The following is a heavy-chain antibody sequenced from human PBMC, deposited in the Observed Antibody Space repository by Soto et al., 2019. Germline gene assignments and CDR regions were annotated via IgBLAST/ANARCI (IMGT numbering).Heavy chain of an antibody. J-gene: IGHJ4*02. CDR2: IYYSGST. CDR1: GGSISSYY. V-gene: IGHV4-59*12. D-gene: IGHD1-26*01. Sequence: SETLSLTCTVSGGSISSYYWSWIRQPPGKGLEWIGYIYYSGSTNYNPSLKSRVTISVDTSKNQFSLKLSSVTAADTAVYYCAKDEGIVGATGPFDYWGQGTLVTVSS. CDR3: AKDEGIVGATGPFDY.